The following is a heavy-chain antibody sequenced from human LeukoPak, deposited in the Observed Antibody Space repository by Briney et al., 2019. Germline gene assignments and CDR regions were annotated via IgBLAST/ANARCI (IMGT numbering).Heavy chain of an antibody. V-gene: IGHV3-74*01. Sequence: GGSLRLSCAASGFTFSSYWMNWVRQAPGKGLVWVSRIKPDGSSMSYADSVQGRFTISRDNAKNTLYLQMNSLRAEDTAVYYCAKTLAAAGVFDYWGQGTLVTVSS. CDR2: IKPDGSSM. CDR1: GFTFSSYW. CDR3: AKTLAAAGVFDY. J-gene: IGHJ4*02. D-gene: IGHD6-13*01.